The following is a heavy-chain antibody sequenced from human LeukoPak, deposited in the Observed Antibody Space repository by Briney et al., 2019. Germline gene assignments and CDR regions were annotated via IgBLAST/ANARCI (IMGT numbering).Heavy chain of an antibody. CDR1: GFTFSSYE. Sequence: GGSLRLSCAASGFTFSSYEMNWARQAPGKGLEWVSYISSSGSTIYYADSVKGRFTISRDNAKNSLYLQMNSLRAEDTAVYYCARDPKEAAAPRGFDYWGQGTLVTVSS. J-gene: IGHJ4*02. CDR3: ARDPKEAAAPRGFDY. D-gene: IGHD6-13*01. CDR2: ISSSGSTI. V-gene: IGHV3-48*03.